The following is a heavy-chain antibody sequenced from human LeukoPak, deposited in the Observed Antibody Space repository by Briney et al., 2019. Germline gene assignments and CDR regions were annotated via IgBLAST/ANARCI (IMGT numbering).Heavy chain of an antibody. CDR1: GGSITSSY. Sequence: SETLSLTCTVSGGSITSSYWTWIRQPPGKGLEWIAYTYYNGRANYNPSLKSRVTISVDTSKNQFSLKLTSVTAADTAVYFCARSRGGFGDYGSWFDPWGQGTLVTVSS. CDR3: ARSRGGFGDYGSWFDP. J-gene: IGHJ5*02. CDR2: TYYNGRA. D-gene: IGHD4-17*01. V-gene: IGHV4-59*12.